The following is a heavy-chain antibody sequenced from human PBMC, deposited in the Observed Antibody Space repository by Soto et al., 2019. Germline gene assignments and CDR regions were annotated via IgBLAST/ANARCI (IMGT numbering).Heavy chain of an antibody. V-gene: IGHV3-30*03. CDR2: ISNDGRRK. J-gene: IGHJ6*03. CDR1: GFTFCYYW. CDR3: SRVATAINCYV. D-gene: IGHD2-15*01. Sequence: VLSLRLSFSASGFTFCYYWMSWFRQAPGKGLEWVASISNDGRRKYYADFVKGRFTISRDTANNILYLEMNSLRAEDTSLYYCSRVATAINCYVCG.